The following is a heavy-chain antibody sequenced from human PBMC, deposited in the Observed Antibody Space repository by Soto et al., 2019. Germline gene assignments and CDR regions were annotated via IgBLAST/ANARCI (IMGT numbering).Heavy chain of an antibody. D-gene: IGHD1-26*01. V-gene: IGHV3-48*02. Sequence: LRLSCAASGFTFSSYSVNWVRQAPGNGLEWVSYISSGSKTIFYADSVKGRFTVSRDNAKNSQYLQMNSLRDEDTAVYYCAREDILGARSFDYWGQGTLVTVSS. J-gene: IGHJ4*02. CDR2: ISSGSKTI. CDR1: GFTFSSYS. CDR3: AREDILGARSFDY.